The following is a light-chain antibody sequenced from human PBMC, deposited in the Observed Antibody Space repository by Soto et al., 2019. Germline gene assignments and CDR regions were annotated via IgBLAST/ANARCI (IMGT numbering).Light chain of an antibody. CDR2: LGS. J-gene: IGKJ3*01. CDR3: MQALQTPPFT. V-gene: IGKV2-28*01. CDR1: QSLLHSNGYNY. Sequence: DIVMTQSPLSLPVTPGEPASISCRSSQSLLHSNGYNYLDWYLQKPGQSPQLLISLGSNRASGVPDRFSGSGSGTDFTLKISRVEAEDVGVYYCMQALQTPPFTFGPGTKVVIK.